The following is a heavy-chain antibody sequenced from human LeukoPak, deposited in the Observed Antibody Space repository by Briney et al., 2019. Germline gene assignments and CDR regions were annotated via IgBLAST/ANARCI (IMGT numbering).Heavy chain of an antibody. V-gene: IGHV3-23*01. Sequence: HSGGSLRLSCAASGFTFTSYGMSWVRQAPGKGLEWVSAISDSGGRTYYADSVKGRFTISRDNSKNTLYLQMNSLRAEDTAVYYRAKRSDYGGDWKYFDYWGQGTPVTVSS. D-gene: IGHD4-23*01. J-gene: IGHJ4*02. CDR2: ISDSGGRT. CDR1: GFTFTSYG. CDR3: AKRSDYGGDWKYFDY.